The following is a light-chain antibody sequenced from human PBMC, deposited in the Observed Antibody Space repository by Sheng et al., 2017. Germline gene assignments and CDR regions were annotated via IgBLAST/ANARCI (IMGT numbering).Light chain of an antibody. J-gene: IGKJ1*01. Sequence: ETVLTQSPDTLSLSPGERATLSCRASQSVSSSYLAWYQQKPGQAPRLLIYGASRRATGIPDRFSGSGSGTDFTLTISRLEPEDFEMYYCQLYDHSLWTFGQGDQGWKSN. CDR2: GAS. CDR3: QLYDHSLWT. CDR1: QSVSSSY. V-gene: IGKV3-20*01.